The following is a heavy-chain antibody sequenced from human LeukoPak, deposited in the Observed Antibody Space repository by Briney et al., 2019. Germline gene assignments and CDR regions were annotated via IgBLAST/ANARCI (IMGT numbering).Heavy chain of an antibody. Sequence: SSETLSLTCAVSGGSTSSSNWWSWVRQPPGKGLEWIGEIYHSGSTNYNPSLKSRVTISVDKSKNQFSLKLSSVTAADTAVYYCARVGSWYSGVYFDYWGQGTLVTVSS. V-gene: IGHV4-4*02. J-gene: IGHJ4*02. D-gene: IGHD1-26*01. CDR1: GGSTSSSNW. CDR2: IYHSGST. CDR3: ARVGSWYSGVYFDY.